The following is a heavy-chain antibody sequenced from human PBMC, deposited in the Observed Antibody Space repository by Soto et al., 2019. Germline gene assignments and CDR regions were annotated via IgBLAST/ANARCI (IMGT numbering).Heavy chain of an antibody. CDR2: ISTSSGTI. Sequence: EVQLVESGGGLVQPGGSLRLSCAASGFAFSVSGMNWVRQAPGKGLEWLSYISTSSGTIYYADSVKGRFTISRDNAKNSLYLQKHSLRTEDTDVYYCATSAGDYWGQGTQVTVPS. CDR3: ATSAGDY. V-gene: IGHV3-48*04. CDR1: GFAFSVSG. J-gene: IGHJ4*02.